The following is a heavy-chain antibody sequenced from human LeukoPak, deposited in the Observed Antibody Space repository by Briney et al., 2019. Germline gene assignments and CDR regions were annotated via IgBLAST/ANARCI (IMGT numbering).Heavy chain of an antibody. D-gene: IGHD3-10*01. CDR2: ISAGGDIT. CDR3: AKSLFTSAHGSGRAFDI. V-gene: IGHV3-23*01. Sequence: GGSLRLSCAASGFTFRTFPMGWVRQAPGKGLEWVSAISAGGDITFYSDSVRGRFTISRDNSKETLYLQMNSLRAEDTALYYCAKSLFTSAHGSGRAFDIWGQGTMVTVSS. CDR1: GFTFRTFP. J-gene: IGHJ3*02.